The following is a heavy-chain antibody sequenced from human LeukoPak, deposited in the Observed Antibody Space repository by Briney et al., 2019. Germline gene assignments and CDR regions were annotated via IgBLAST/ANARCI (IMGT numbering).Heavy chain of an antibody. CDR1: GFTFNKYA. CDR2: ISASGDNT. J-gene: IGHJ6*02. CDR3: ARDRFFGMDV. Sequence: PGGSLRLSCAASGFTFNKYAMTWVRQAPGKGLVWVAVISASGDNTDYADSVKGRFTISRDNAKNMLYLQMNSLRAEDTAVYYCARDRFFGMDVWGQGTTVTVSS. V-gene: IGHV3-23*01.